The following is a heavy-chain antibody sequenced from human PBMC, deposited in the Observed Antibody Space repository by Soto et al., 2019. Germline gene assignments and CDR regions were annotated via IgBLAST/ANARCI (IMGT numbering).Heavy chain of an antibody. J-gene: IGHJ6*02. CDR2: ISYDGSNK. CDR1: GFTFSSYA. V-gene: IGHV3-30-3*01. CDR3: AREYCGGDCYYGMDV. Sequence: GGSLRLSCAASGFTFSSYAMTWVRQAPGKGLEWVAVISYDGSNKYYADSVKGRFTISRDNSKNTLYLQMNSLRAEDTAVYYSAREYCGGDCYYGMDVWGQGTTVTVSS. D-gene: IGHD2-21*01.